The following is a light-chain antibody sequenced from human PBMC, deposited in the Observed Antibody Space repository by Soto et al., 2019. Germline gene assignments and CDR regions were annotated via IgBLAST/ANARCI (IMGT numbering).Light chain of an antibody. V-gene: IGKV1-5*01. J-gene: IGKJ5*01. CDR2: DAS. CDR3: QQYYSYPIT. Sequence: DIQMTQSPSTXSXXVXXXXXXXXRASQSISSWLAWYQQKPGKAPKLLIYDASTLESGVPSRFTGRGSGTEFTLTISSLQPEDFATYYCQQYYSYPITFGQGTRLEI. CDR1: QSISSW.